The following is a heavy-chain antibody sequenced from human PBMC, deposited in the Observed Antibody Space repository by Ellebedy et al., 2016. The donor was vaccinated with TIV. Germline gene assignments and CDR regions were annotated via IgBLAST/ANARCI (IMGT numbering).Heavy chain of an antibody. CDR3: VGWGGDCY. D-gene: IGHD2-21*02. V-gene: IGHV3-30*04. J-gene: IGHJ4*02. CDR1: GFSFRNFA. Sequence: GGSLRLSXAASGFSFRNFAINWIRQAPGKGLEWVAVISYDGTYIYYADSVKGRFTISRDDSKTTVYLQMNSLRVEDTAVYYCVGWGGDCYWGQGTLVTVSS. CDR2: ISYDGTYI.